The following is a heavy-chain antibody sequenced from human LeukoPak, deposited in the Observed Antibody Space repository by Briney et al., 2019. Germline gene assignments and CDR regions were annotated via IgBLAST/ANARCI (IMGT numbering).Heavy chain of an antibody. CDR1: GFTFSKYW. CDR3: ATKQWLAPPPDS. D-gene: IGHD6-19*01. J-gene: IGHJ4*02. Sequence: VGSLRLSCAASGFTFSKYWRLWVRQAPGKGLESVSRINTDGTVTTYADSVKGRFTVSRDNADNTMFLQMNGVRDEATAVYYCATKQWLAPPPDSWGQGTPVTVSS. V-gene: IGHV3-74*01. CDR2: INTDGTVT.